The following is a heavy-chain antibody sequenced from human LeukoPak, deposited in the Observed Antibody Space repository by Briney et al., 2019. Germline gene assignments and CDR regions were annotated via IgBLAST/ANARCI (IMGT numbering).Heavy chain of an antibody. Sequence: GGSLRLSCAASGFTVSRDYMSWVRQAPGKGLEWVSVIYSGGSTFYADPVKGRFTISRDNSKNTLHLQMNSLRVEDTAIYYCARGTIARLGPFDCWGQGTLVIVSS. CDR1: GFTVSRDY. D-gene: IGHD6-6*01. CDR3: ARGTIARLGPFDC. V-gene: IGHV3-53*01. CDR2: IYSGGST. J-gene: IGHJ4*02.